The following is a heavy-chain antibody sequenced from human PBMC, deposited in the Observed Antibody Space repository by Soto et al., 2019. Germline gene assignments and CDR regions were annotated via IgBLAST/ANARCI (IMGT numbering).Heavy chain of an antibody. CDR2: IYSSGST. V-gene: IGHV4-4*07. Sequence: SETLSLTCTVTGGAISGYYWTWIRQSDGEGLEWIGRIYSSGSTNYNPSLKSRVTISLDTSMNYFSLRLSSVTAADPAVYYCARESEDLTSNFDYWGQGTLVTVSS. CDR1: GGAISGYY. CDR3: ARESEDLTSNFDY. J-gene: IGHJ4*02.